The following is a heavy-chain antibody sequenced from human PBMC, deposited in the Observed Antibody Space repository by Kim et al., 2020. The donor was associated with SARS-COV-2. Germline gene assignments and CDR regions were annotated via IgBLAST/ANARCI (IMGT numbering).Heavy chain of an antibody. CDR1: GFTVSSNY. Sequence: GGSLRLSCAASGFTVSSNYMSWVRQAPGKGLEWVSVIYSGGSTYYADSVKGRFTISRHNSKNTLYLQMNSLRAEDTAVYYCASRPYYDILTGYSYYYGMDVWGQGTTVTVPS. CDR2: IYSGGST. CDR3: ASRPYYDILTGYSYYYGMDV. D-gene: IGHD3-9*01. J-gene: IGHJ6*02. V-gene: IGHV3-53*04.